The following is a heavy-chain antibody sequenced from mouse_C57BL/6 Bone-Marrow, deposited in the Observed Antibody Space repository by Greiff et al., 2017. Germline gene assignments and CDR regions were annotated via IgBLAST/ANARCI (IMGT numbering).Heavy chain of an antibody. CDR1: GFSFSDYG. Sequence: EVKLMESGGGLVKPGGSLTLSCAASGFSFSDYGMHWVRQAPEKGLEWVAYISSGSSTIYYADTVKGRFTISRDNAKNTLFLQMTSLRSEDTAMYYCARWGYDPHYFDYWGQGTTLTVSS. D-gene: IGHD2-2*01. CDR3: ARWGYDPHYFDY. J-gene: IGHJ2*01. CDR2: ISSGSSTI. V-gene: IGHV5-17*01.